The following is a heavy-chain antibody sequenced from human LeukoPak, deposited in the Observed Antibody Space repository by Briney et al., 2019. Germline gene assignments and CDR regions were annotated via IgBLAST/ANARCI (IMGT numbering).Heavy chain of an antibody. J-gene: IGHJ3*02. Sequence: PGGSLRLSCSASGFTFSDNYMSWIRQAPGRGLQWVSYISTGSSVYYAESMKGRFTTSRDSANNSLYLQMNSLRAEDTAVYYCARGTLSSWYAFDIWGQGTMVTVSS. CDR3: ARGTLSSWYAFDI. V-gene: IGHV3-11*01. CDR2: ISTGSSV. D-gene: IGHD6-13*01. CDR1: GFTFSDNY.